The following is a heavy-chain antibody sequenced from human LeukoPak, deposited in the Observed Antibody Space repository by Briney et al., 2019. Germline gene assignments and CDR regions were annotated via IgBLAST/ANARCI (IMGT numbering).Heavy chain of an antibody. Sequence: PSETLSLTCAVSGYSISSGYYWGWIRPPPGKGLEWIGSIYHSGSTYYNPSLKSRVTISVDTSKNQFSLKLSSVTAADTAVYYCARQTAEDCSSTSCYIRNWFDPWGQGTLVTVSS. J-gene: IGHJ5*02. CDR3: ARQTAEDCSSTSCYIRNWFDP. CDR2: IYHSGST. V-gene: IGHV4-38-2*01. D-gene: IGHD2-2*02. CDR1: GYSISSGYY.